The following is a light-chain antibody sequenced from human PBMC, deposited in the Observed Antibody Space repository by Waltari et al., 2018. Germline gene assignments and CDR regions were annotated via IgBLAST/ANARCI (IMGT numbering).Light chain of an antibody. CDR2: DAS. CDR3: QKYGTLPAT. CDR1: QSVSRT. J-gene: IGKJ1*01. V-gene: IGKV3-20*01. Sequence: EIVLTQSPGTLSVSPGERVTLSCRASQSVSRTLDWYQQKPGQAPRLLIYDASTRATGIPDRFSSSGSGTDFSLTISRLEPEDFAVYYCQKYGTLPATFGQGTKVEIK.